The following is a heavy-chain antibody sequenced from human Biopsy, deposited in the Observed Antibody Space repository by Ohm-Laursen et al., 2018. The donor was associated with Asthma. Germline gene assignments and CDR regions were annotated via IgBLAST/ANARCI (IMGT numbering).Heavy chain of an antibody. CDR2: ISSSGAST. Sequence: SLRLSCAASGFTFSSYAKSWVRQAPGKGLEWVSSISSSGASTYYADSVKGRFTISRDNSKNTLYLQMSSLRADDTAVYYCAKGGTYTTDRYAYWGQGSLVTVSS. V-gene: IGHV3-23*01. CDR1: GFTFSSYA. D-gene: IGHD1-26*01. CDR3: AKGGTYTTDRYAY. J-gene: IGHJ4*02.